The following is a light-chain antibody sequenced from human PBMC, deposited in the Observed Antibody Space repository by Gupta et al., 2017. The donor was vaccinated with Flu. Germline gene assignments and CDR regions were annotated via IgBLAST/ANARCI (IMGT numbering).Light chain of an antibody. CDR2: DAS. Sequence: VSIPSPVTLFLPTRARATLSFRASQRVSSYLAWYQQKPGQAPRLLIYDASTRTTGIPARFSGSGSGTDFTLTISSLEAEDVALYYCQQRDNYPPALSFGGGTKVEIK. CDR3: QQRDNYPPALS. CDR1: QRVSSY. V-gene: IGKV3-11*01. J-gene: IGKJ4*01.